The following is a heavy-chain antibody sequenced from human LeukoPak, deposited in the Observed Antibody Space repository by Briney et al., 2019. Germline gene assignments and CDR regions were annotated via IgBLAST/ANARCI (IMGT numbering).Heavy chain of an antibody. V-gene: IGHV1-8*01. Sequence: ASVKVSCKASGYTFTSYDINWVRQATGQGLEWMGWMNPHSGNTGYAQKFQGRVTMTRNTSISTAYMELSSLRSEDTAVYYCARVPPNYDILTGYYSNWFDPWGQGTLVTVSS. J-gene: IGHJ5*02. CDR2: MNPHSGNT. CDR1: GYTFTSYD. CDR3: ARVPPNYDILTGYYSNWFDP. D-gene: IGHD3-9*01.